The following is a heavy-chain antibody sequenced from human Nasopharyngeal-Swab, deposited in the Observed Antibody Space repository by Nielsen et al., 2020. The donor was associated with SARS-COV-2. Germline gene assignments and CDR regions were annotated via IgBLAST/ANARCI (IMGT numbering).Heavy chain of an antibody. V-gene: IGHV4-59*08. D-gene: IGHD4-17*01. CDR1: GGSISSYY. CDR2: IYYSGST. Sequence: SETLSLTCTVSGGSISSYYWSWIRQPPGKGLEWIGYIYYSGSTNYNPSLKSRVTISVDTSKNQFSLKLSSVTAPDTAVYYCARHTVATPISHYFDYWGQGTLVTVSS. J-gene: IGHJ4*02. CDR3: ARHTVATPISHYFDY.